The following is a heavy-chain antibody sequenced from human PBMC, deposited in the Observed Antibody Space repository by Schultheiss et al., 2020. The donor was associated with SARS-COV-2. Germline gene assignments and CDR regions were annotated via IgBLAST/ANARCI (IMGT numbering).Heavy chain of an antibody. V-gene: IGHV1-18*01. CDR3: ARDGEIAVAGTLYYYYGMDV. CDR2: INPSGGST. J-gene: IGHJ6*02. CDR1: GYTFTSYG. Sequence: ASVKVSCKASGYTFTSYGISWVRQAPGQGLEWMGIINPSGGSTSYAQKLQGRVTMTTDTSTSTAYMELRSLRSDDTAVYYCARDGEIAVAGTLYYYYGMDVWGQGTTVTVSS. D-gene: IGHD6-19*01.